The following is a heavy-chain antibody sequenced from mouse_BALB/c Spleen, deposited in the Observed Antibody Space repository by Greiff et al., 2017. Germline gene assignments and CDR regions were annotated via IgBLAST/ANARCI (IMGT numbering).Heavy chain of an antibody. CDR3: ARDLTTFYFDY. J-gene: IGHJ2*01. Sequence: EVKVVESGGGLVQPGGSLKLSCAASGFTFSSYGMSWVRQTPDKRLELVATINSNGGSTYYPDSVKGRFTISRDNAKNTLYLQMSSLKSEDTAMYYCARDLTTFYFDYWGQGTTLTVSS. CDR2: INSNGGST. CDR1: GFTFSSYG. V-gene: IGHV5-6-3*01. D-gene: IGHD1-1*01.